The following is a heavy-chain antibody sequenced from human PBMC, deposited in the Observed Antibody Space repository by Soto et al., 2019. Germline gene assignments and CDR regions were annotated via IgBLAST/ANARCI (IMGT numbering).Heavy chain of an antibody. V-gene: IGHV3-23*01. CDR3: AKGPSLTTVTTSVVGAFDI. CDR2: ISGSGGST. D-gene: IGHD4-17*01. J-gene: IGHJ3*02. Sequence: GGSLRLSCAASGFTFSSYAMSWVRQAPGKGLEWVSAISGSGGSTYYADSVKGRFTISRDNSKNTLYLQMNSLRAEDTAVYYCAKGPSLTTVTTSVVGAFDIWGQGTMVTVSS. CDR1: GFTFSSYA.